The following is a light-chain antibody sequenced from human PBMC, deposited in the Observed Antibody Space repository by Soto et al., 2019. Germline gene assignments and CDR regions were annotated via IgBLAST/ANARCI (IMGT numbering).Light chain of an antibody. J-gene: IGLJ2*01. CDR1: NFNIGSNT. Sequence: QSVLTQPPSASGTPGQRVTISCSGSNFNIGSNTVNWYQQLPGTAPKLLIYTNNQRPSGVPDRFSGSKSGTSASLAISGLQPEDEDDYYCEAWDESFNGVIFGGGTK. CDR2: TNN. CDR3: EAWDESFNGVI. V-gene: IGLV1-44*01.